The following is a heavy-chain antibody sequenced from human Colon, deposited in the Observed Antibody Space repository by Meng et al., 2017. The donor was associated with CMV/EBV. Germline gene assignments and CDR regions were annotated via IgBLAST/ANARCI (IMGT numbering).Heavy chain of an antibody. CDR1: GFTFSSYW. Sequence: GESLKISCAVSGFTFSSYWMHWVRQAPGKGLVWVSRINNDGTITSYADSVKGRFTVSRDNSKNTLYLQMNSLRAEDTAAYYCASIKGRRSYGMDVWGQGTTVTVSS. CDR2: INNDGTIT. D-gene: IGHD3-16*01. CDR3: ASIKGRRSYGMDV. J-gene: IGHJ6*02. V-gene: IGHV3-74*01.